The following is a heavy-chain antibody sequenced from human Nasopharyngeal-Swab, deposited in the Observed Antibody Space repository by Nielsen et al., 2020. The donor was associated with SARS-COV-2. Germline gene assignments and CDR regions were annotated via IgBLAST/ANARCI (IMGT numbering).Heavy chain of an antibody. Sequence: GESLKISCAASGFTFGNYWMSWVRQAPGKRLEWVANIKEDGSEKDYVDSVKGRFTISRDSAKNSLYLQMNTLRAEDTAVYYCVRDVIATVTTPPDYWGQGTLVTVSS. CDR3: VRDVIATVTTPPDY. V-gene: IGHV3-7*01. CDR2: IKEDGSEK. D-gene: IGHD4-17*01. J-gene: IGHJ4*02. CDR1: GFTFGNYW.